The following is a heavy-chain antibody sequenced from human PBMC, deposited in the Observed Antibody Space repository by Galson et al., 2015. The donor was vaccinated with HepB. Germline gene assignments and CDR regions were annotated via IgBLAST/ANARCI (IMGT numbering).Heavy chain of an antibody. V-gene: IGHV4-39*07. CDR2: IDGGRPAT. CDR1: GGSVSNSGCD. Sequence: SETLSLTCTVSGGSVSNSGCDWGWVRQAPGKGLEWIGNIDGGRPATSHNPSLKSRVTLSIDTSKNQFSLKLTSVTAADTAVFYCARDPHATAWHDFDLWGQGILVTVSS. J-gene: IGHJ4*02. CDR3: ARDPHATAWHDFDL. D-gene: IGHD2-2*01.